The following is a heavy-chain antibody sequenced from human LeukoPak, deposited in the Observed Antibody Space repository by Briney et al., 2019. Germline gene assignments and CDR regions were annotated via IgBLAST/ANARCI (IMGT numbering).Heavy chain of an antibody. V-gene: IGHV3-7*01. CDR1: GFTFSSYW. CDR2: IQPGGSEK. Sequence: PGGSLRLSCAASGFTFSSYWMTWVRQAPGKGLEWVANIQPGGSEKSYVDSVKGRFTISRDNAKNSLYLQRNSRRDEDTAVYYCARDVSDEKGSSWRIHLDSWGQGTLVPVSS. D-gene: IGHD6-6*01. J-gene: IGHJ4*02. CDR3: ARDVSDEKGSSWRIHLDS.